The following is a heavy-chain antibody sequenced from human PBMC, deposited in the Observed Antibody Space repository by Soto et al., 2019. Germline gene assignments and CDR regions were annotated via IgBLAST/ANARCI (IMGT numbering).Heavy chain of an antibody. Sequence: SETLSLTCTVSGGSISSYYWSWIRQPPGKGLEWIGYIYYSGSTNYNPSLKSRVTISVDTSKNQFSLKLSSVTAADTAVYYCARRRRGITMVRGASPYDAFDIWGQGTMVTVSS. V-gene: IGHV4-59*08. CDR1: GGSISSYY. CDR2: IYYSGST. J-gene: IGHJ3*02. D-gene: IGHD3-10*01. CDR3: ARRRRGITMVRGASPYDAFDI.